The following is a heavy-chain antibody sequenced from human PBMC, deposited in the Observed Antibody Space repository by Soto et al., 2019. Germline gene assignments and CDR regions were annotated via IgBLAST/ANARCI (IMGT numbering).Heavy chain of an antibody. J-gene: IGHJ6*02. D-gene: IGHD1-26*01. V-gene: IGHV3-30*18. CDR3: AKDGNGMDV. Sequence: PGGSLRLSCAASGFTFSSYGMHWVRQAPGEGLEWVAVISYDGSNKYYADSVKGRFTISRDNSKNTLYLQMNSLRAEDTAVYYCAKDGNGMDVWGQGTTVTVSS. CDR1: GFTFSSYG. CDR2: ISYDGSNK.